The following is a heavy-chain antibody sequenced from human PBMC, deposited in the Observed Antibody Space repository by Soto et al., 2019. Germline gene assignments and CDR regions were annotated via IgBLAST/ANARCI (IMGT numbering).Heavy chain of an antibody. CDR1: GFTFSSYS. CDR2: ISSSSSYI. J-gene: IGHJ4*02. CDR3: ARDRIRTYGSGSPDDY. V-gene: IGHV3-21*01. Sequence: EVQLVESGGGLVKPGGSLRLSCAASGFTFSSYSMNWVRQAPGKGLEWVSSISSSSSYIYYADSVKGRFTISRDNAKNSLYLQMNSLRAEDTAVYYCARDRIRTYGSGSPDDYWGQGTLVTVSS. D-gene: IGHD3-10*01.